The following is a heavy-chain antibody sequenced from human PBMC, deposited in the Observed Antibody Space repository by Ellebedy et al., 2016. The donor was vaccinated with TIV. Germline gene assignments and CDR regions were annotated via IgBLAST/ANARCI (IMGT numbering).Heavy chain of an antibody. D-gene: IGHD6-19*01. J-gene: IGHJ3*01. CDR3: ARSVRAADVTAGTFDV. V-gene: IGHV4-4*07. CDR1: GGSISHYC. Sequence: SETLSLTCTVSGGSISHYCWVWIRQSAGKGLEWIGRIWSSGNANYNPTLKSRVTMSVDTSKNQLSLHLTSVTAADTAVYYCARSVRAADVTAGTFDVWGQGTMVTVSS. CDR2: IWSSGNA.